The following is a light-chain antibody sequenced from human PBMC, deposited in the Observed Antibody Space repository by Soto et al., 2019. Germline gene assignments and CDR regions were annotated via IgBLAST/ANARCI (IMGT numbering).Light chain of an antibody. CDR3: QQYDTSPPLT. CDR1: QSLTRNY. Sequence: DIVLTQFPGTLSLSPGERATLSCRASQSLTRNYLAWYQQKVGQAPRLLIYGANTRAAGIPDRFSGSGSGTDFTLSISSLQPDDFATYYCQQYDTSPPLTFGGGTKVDIK. J-gene: IGKJ4*01. V-gene: IGKV3-20*01. CDR2: GAN.